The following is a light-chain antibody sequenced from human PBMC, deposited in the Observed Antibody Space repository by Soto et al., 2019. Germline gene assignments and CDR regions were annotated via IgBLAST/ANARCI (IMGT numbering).Light chain of an antibody. V-gene: IGLV2-8*01. Sequence: QSVLTQPPSASGSPGQSVTISCTGTSSDIGGYNFVSWYQQHPGKAPKLMISEVNQRPSGVPDRFSASKSGNTASLTVSGLQTEDEADYYCSSYAGSNNFVVFGGGTKVTVL. CDR2: EVN. CDR3: SSYAGSNNFVV. J-gene: IGLJ2*01. CDR1: SSDIGGYNF.